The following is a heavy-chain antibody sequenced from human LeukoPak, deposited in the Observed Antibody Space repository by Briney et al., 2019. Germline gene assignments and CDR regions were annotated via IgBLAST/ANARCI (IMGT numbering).Heavy chain of an antibody. CDR1: GYTLTELS. CDR2: FDPEDGET. V-gene: IGHV1-24*01. D-gene: IGHD2-15*01. Sequence: GASVKVSCKVSGYTLTELSMHWVRQAPGKGLEWMGGFDPEDGETIYAQKFQGRVTMTEDTSTDTAYMELSSLRSEDTAVYYCATPGLVVVVAATPFDYWGQGTLVTVSS. CDR3: ATPGLVVVVAATPFDY. J-gene: IGHJ4*02.